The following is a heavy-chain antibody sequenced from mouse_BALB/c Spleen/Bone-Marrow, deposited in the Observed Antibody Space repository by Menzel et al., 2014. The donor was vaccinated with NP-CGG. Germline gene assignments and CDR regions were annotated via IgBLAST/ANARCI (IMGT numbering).Heavy chain of an antibody. Sequence: EVKLMESGAELVMPGASVKLSCTVSGFNIKGTYMHWVKQRPQQGLDWIGRIDPASDYSQYDPKFQGKATITADTSSNTAYLQLSSLTSEDTAVYFCASLTGTFDYWGQGITLTVSS. CDR3: ASLTGTFDY. J-gene: IGHJ2*01. D-gene: IGHD4-1*01. V-gene: IGHV14-3*02. CDR1: GFNIKGTY. CDR2: IDPASDYS.